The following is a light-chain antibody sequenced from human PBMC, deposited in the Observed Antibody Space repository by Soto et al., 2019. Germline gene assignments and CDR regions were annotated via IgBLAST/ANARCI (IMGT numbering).Light chain of an antibody. CDR1: HSVTTH. Sequence: EIVLTQSPDTLSLSPGERATLSCWASHSVTTHLAWFQQRPGQTPRLLIYDASTRAPGIPARFSGRGSGADFTLTISSLEPEAFAVYYCQQRSDSITFGQGTRLEIK. CDR2: DAS. V-gene: IGKV3-11*01. CDR3: QQRSDSIT. J-gene: IGKJ5*01.